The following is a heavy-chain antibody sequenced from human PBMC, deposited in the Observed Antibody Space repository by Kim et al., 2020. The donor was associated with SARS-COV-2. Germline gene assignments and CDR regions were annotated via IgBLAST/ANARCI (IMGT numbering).Heavy chain of an antibody. CDR1: GGSFSGYY. Sequence: SETLSLTCAVYGGSFSGYYWSWIRQPPWKGLERIGEINHSGSTNYNPSLKSRVTISVDTSKNQFSLKLTSVTAADTAVYYCASEGRDGYNLSRGRHNWFDPWGQGTLVTVSS. D-gene: IGHD5-12*01. CDR2: INHSGST. V-gene: IGHV4-34*01. J-gene: IGHJ5*02. CDR3: ASEGRDGYNLSRGRHNWFDP.